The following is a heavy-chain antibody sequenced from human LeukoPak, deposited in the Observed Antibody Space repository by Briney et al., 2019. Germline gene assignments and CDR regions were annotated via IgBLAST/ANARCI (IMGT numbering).Heavy chain of an antibody. D-gene: IGHD2-15*01. CDR3: ARAISSCSGGSCYGEGFDY. J-gene: IGHJ4*02. Sequence: PGGSLRLSCAASGFTFSSYSMNWVRQAPGKGLEWVSSISSSSSYIYYADSVKGRFTISRDNAKNSLYLQMNSLRAEDTAVYYCARAISSCSGGSCYGEGFDYWGQGTLVTVSS. CDR1: GFTFSSYS. CDR2: ISSSSSYI. V-gene: IGHV3-21*01.